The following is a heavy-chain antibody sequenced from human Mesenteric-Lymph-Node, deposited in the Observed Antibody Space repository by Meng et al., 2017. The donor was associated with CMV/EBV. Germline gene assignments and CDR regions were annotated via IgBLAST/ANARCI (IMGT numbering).Heavy chain of an antibody. CDR1: GFSFDDYG. Sequence: GESLKISCAASGFSFDDYGMQWVRQVPGKGLEWVSGISWNSGDMAYADSVKGRFTISRDNAKNSLYLQMNSLRPEDTAVYYCARGPKLEPTLGYYYYGMDVWGQGTTVTVSS. D-gene: IGHD1-1*01. V-gene: IGHV3-9*01. CDR3: ARGPKLEPTLGYYYYGMDV. CDR2: ISWNSGDM. J-gene: IGHJ6*02.